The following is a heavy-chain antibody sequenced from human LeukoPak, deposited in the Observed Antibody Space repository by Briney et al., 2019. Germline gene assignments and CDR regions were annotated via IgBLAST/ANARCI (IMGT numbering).Heavy chain of an antibody. D-gene: IGHD3-16*01. CDR1: GFTFGDYA. CDR2: IRSKAYGGTT. Sequence: PGRSLRLSCTASGFTFGDYAMSWVRQAPGKGLEWVGFIRSKAYGGTTEYAASVKGRFTISRDDSKSIAYLQMNSLKTEDTAVYYCTTEGPYDYVWGSYSYFDYWGQGTLVTVSS. CDR3: TTEGPYDYVWGSYSYFDY. V-gene: IGHV3-49*04. J-gene: IGHJ4*02.